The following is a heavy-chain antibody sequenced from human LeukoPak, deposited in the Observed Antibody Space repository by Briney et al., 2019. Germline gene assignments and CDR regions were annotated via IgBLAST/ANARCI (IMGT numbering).Heavy chain of an antibody. CDR3: ASGPELCSHFDY. CDR1: AFIFSGHW. D-gene: IGHD3-16*01. CDR2: IMEDGSVR. J-gene: IGHJ4*02. V-gene: IGHV3-7*03. Sequence: GGSLRLSCEGSAFIFSGHWMHWVRQTPGKGLEGVASIMEDGSVRQSVDSVKGRFSISRDNTKGSLFLQLNSLRAEDTAVYAGASGPELCSHFDYWGQGTLVTVSS.